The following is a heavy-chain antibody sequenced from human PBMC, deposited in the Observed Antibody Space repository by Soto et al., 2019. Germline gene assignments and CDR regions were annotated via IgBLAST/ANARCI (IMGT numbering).Heavy chain of an antibody. CDR3: ARDQISGWYDN. D-gene: IGHD6-19*01. CDR1: GFAFGRYA. CDR2: MGGSVDSK. J-gene: IGHJ5*02. Sequence: EVQLLESGGGLVKPGGSLRLSCAASGFAFGRYALSWVRQASGKGLEWVSGMGGSVDSKSYADSVKGRFTISRDDPKNTLCLEMNSLRPEDTAIYFCARDQISGWYDNWGQGTLVTVSS. V-gene: IGHV3-23*01.